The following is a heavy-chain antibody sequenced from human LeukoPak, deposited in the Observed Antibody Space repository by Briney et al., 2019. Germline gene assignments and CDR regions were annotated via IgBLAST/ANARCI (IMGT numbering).Heavy chain of an antibody. V-gene: IGHV3-30*04. CDR1: GFTFSSYA. CDR2: ISYDGSNK. Sequence: PGRSLRLSCAASGFTFSSYAMHWVRQAPGKGLEWVAVISYDGSNKYYSDSVKGRFTISRDNPKNALYLQMNSLRAEDTAVYYCASGLLWFGELLYRPPYWGQGTLVTVSS. J-gene: IGHJ4*02. CDR3: ASGLLWFGELLYRPPY. D-gene: IGHD3-10*01.